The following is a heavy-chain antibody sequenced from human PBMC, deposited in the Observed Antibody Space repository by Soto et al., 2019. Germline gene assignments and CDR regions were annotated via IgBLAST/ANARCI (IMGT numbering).Heavy chain of an antibody. CDR3: ARGDSTDCSNGVCSFFYNHDMDV. Sequence: SSVKVSCKASGYSFTDYHIHWVRQAPGQGLEWLGRINPKSGGTSTAQKFQGWVTMPTDTSISTASMQLTRLTSDDTAIYYCARGDSTDCSNGVCSFFYNHDMDVWG. D-gene: IGHD2-8*01. CDR2: INPKSGGT. CDR1: GYSFTDYH. V-gene: IGHV1-2*04. J-gene: IGHJ6*01.